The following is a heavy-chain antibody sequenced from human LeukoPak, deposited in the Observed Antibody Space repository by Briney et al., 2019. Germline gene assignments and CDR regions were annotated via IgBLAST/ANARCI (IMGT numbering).Heavy chain of an antibody. CDR2: VNGHGTIS. D-gene: IGHD6-19*01. CDR1: GFTVSSNY. CDR3: ARARWSSSGWFLGY. V-gene: IGHV3-74*03. J-gene: IGHJ4*01. Sequence: GGSLRLSCAASGFTVSSNYMSWVRQAPGKGLVWVSRVNGHGTISTYADSVRGRFTISRDNAKNALHLQMDNLRVEDTAVYYCARARWSSSGWFLGYWGHGTLVTVSS.